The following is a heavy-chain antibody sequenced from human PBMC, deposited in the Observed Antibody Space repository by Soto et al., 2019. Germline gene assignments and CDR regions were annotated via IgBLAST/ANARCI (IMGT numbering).Heavy chain of an antibody. D-gene: IGHD5-18*01. V-gene: IGHV3-9*01. CDR2: ISWNSGNI. Sequence: EVQLEESGGALVQPGRSLRLSCAASGFTFDDYAMYWVRQVLGKGLEWVSSISWNSGNIGYADSVKGRFTTSRDNAETSLYLQMNSLRPEDTALSYCVRSKGGYSYGTPFDYWGQGTLGTVSS. CDR3: VRSKGGYSYGTPFDY. J-gene: IGHJ4*02. CDR1: GFTFDDYA.